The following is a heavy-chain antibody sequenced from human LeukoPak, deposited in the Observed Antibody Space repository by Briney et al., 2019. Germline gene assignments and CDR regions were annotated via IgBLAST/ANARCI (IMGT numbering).Heavy chain of an antibody. CDR2: IYYSGST. CDR3: ARVDGGSYQDFDH. Sequence: PSETLSLTCTVSGGSISSYYWSWIRQPPGKGLEGIGYIYYSGSTNYNPSLKSRVTISVDTSKNQFSLKLSSVTAPDTAVYYCARVDGGSYQDFDHWGQGTLLTVSS. CDR1: GGSISSYY. D-gene: IGHD1-26*01. V-gene: IGHV4-59*01. J-gene: IGHJ4*02.